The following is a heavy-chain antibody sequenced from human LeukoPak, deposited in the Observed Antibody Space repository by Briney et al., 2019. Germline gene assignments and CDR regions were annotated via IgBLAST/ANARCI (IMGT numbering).Heavy chain of an antibody. CDR3: AKDPPIDFSYYDSSGLFDI. J-gene: IGHJ3*02. CDR2: IRYDGSNR. V-gene: IGHV3-30*02. D-gene: IGHD3-22*01. CDR1: GFTFSSYG. Sequence: GGSLRLSCAASGFTFSSYGMHWVRQAPGKGLEWVAFIRYDGSNRYYADSVKGRFTISRDNSKNTLYLQMNSLRAEDTAVYYCAKDPPIDFSYYDSSGLFDIWGQGTMVTVSS.